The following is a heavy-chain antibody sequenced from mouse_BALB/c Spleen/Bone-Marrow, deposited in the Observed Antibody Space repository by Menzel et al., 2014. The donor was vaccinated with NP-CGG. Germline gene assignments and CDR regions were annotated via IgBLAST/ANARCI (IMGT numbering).Heavy chain of an antibody. CDR1: GFTFSSYG. Sequence: EVKLMESGGGLVQPGGSLKLSCAASGFTFSSYGMSWVRQTPDKRLEFVATINTNGGDTYYPDSVKGRFTISRDNAKNTLYLQMSSLKSEDTAMYYCARGDDYVSWFAYWGQGTLATVPA. CDR2: INTNGGDT. J-gene: IGHJ3*01. V-gene: IGHV5-6-3*01. D-gene: IGHD2-4*01. CDR3: ARGDDYVSWFAY.